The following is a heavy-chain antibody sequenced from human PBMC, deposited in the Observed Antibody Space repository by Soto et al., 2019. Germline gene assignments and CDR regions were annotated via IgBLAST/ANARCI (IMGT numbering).Heavy chain of an antibody. Sequence: GGSLRLSCAASGFTVSSNYMSWVRQAPGKGLEWVSVIYSGGSTYYADSVKGRFTISRDNSKNTLYLQMNSLRAEDTAVYYCARDCTNGVCYSPKPPYYYYGMDVWGQGTTVTVSS. D-gene: IGHD2-8*01. V-gene: IGHV3-53*01. CDR3: ARDCTNGVCYSPKPPYYYYGMDV. J-gene: IGHJ6*02. CDR1: GFTVSSNY. CDR2: IYSGGST.